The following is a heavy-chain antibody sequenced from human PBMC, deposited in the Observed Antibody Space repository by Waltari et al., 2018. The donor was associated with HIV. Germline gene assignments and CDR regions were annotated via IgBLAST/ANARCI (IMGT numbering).Heavy chain of an antibody. D-gene: IGHD6-6*01. Sequence: EVQLVESGGGTVQPGEYLRPSCVTAGFIFNTNSMNWARQAPGKGPEWFSSISSSGNFKHYADSVKGRFTISRDNAENSLYLQMNGLRAEDTAIYYCARDSRGSTWSLNWFDPWGQGTLVTVSS. CDR1: GFIFNTNS. V-gene: IGHV3-21*02. CDR3: ARDSRGSTWSLNWFDP. J-gene: IGHJ5*02. CDR2: ISSSGNFK.